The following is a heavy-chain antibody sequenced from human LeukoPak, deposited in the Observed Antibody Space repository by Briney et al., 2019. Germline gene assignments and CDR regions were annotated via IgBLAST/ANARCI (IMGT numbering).Heavy chain of an antibody. CDR2: IYYSGST. CDR3: ARHFHYYDSSGYYYGGYYFDY. Sequence: KPSETLSLTCTVSGGSISSYYWSWIRQPPGKGLEWIGYIYYSGSTNYNPSLKSRVTISVDTSKNQFSLKLSSVTAADTAVYYCARHFHYYDSSGYYYGGYYFDYWGQGTLATVSS. V-gene: IGHV4-59*08. D-gene: IGHD3-22*01. CDR1: GGSISSYY. J-gene: IGHJ4*02.